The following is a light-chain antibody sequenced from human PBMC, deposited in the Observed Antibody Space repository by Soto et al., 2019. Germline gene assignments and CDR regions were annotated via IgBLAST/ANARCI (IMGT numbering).Light chain of an antibody. Sequence: QSVLTQPASVSGSPGQSITIPCTGTSSDVGGYNFVSWYQQHPGKAPKLMIYEVSNRPSGVSNRFSGSKSGNTASLTISGLQAEDEADYYCSSYTTSSTLGVFGGGTKLTVL. CDR3: SSYTTSSTLGV. V-gene: IGLV2-14*01. CDR2: EVS. J-gene: IGLJ3*02. CDR1: SSDVGGYNF.